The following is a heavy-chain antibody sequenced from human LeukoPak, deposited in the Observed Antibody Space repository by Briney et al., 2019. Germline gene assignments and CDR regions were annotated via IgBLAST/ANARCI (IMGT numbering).Heavy chain of an antibody. D-gene: IGHD3-22*01. Sequence: ASVKVSCKTSGYRFAGYYMHWVRQAPGQGLEWMGWINPKSGDPIYVQKLQGRVTMTTDTSTSTAYMELRSLRSDDTAVYYCARVLPHRYYYDTSGHRPAFDIWGQGTMVTVSS. J-gene: IGHJ3*02. V-gene: IGHV1-2*02. CDR2: INPKSGDP. CDR1: GYRFAGYY. CDR3: ARVLPHRYYYDTSGHRPAFDI.